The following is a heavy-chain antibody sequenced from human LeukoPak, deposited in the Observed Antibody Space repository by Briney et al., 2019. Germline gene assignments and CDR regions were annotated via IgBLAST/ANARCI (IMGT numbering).Heavy chain of an antibody. CDR2: IYYSGST. V-gene: IGHV4-30-4*01. CDR3: ARKYNWNYAGDAFDI. Sequence: PSQTLSLTCTVSGGSISSGDYYWSWIRQPPGKGLEWIGYIYYSGSTYYNPPLKSRVTISVDTSKNQFSLKLSSVTAADTAVYYCARKYNWNYAGDAFDIWGQGTMVTVSS. D-gene: IGHD1-7*01. J-gene: IGHJ3*02. CDR1: GGSISSGDYY.